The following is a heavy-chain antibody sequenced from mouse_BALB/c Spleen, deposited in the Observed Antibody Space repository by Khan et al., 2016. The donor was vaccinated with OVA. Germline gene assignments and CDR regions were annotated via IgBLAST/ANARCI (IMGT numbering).Heavy chain of an antibody. Sequence: EVQVVESGGGLVQPGGSLKLSCAASGFTFSSYGMSWVRQTPDKRLELVATINSNGGSTYYPDSVKGRFTISRDKAKNTLYLQMSSLKSEDTAMYYCARMARTINWGQGTTLTVSS. J-gene: IGHJ2*01. CDR1: GFTFSSYG. CDR3: ARMARTIN. V-gene: IGHV5-6-3*01. CDR2: INSNGGST.